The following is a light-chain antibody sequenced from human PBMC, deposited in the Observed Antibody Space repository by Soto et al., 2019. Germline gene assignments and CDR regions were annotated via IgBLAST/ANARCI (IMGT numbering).Light chain of an antibody. CDR2: AAS. CDR1: QGISSY. V-gene: IGKV1-9*01. CDR3: QLLKIYLIS. J-gene: IGKJ2*03. Sequence: IQLTQSPSSLSASVGDRVTITCRASQGISSYLAWYQQKPGKAPKLLIYAASTLQSGVPSRFSGSGSGTDFTLTIISLQPEDFATYYCQLLKIYLISFG.